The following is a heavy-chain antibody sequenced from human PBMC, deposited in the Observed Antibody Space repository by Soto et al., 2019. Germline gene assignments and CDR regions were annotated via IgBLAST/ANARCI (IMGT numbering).Heavy chain of an antibody. D-gene: IGHD6-13*01. CDR1: GFTFRSFT. J-gene: IGHJ5*02. CDR3: TRDASRDSSARGWFDP. V-gene: IGHV3-21*01. CDR2: ISSNSAYI. Sequence: PGGSLRLSCAASGFTFRSFTMNWVRQAPGKGLECVSTISSNSAYIYYTDALRGRFTISRDNAKNSLHLQMNSLRAEDTAVYYCTRDASRDSSARGWFDPWGPGTLVIVYS.